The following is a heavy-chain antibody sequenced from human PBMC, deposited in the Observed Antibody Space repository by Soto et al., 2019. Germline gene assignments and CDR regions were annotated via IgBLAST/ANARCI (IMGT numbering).Heavy chain of an antibody. CDR3: ARTVLGPDLLADSFVDYYYYMDV. CDR2: VYYTGST. J-gene: IGHJ6*03. V-gene: IGHV4-59*08. Sequence: PSEPLSLTCTVSGGSISNFYWSWIRQPPGKGLEWIGYVYYTGSTSYNPSLKRRVTFSADSSRGQFSLRLNSVTAADTAVYYCARTVLGPDLLADSFVDYYYYMDVWGQGTTVTVSS. CDR1: GGSISNFY. D-gene: IGHD3-9*01.